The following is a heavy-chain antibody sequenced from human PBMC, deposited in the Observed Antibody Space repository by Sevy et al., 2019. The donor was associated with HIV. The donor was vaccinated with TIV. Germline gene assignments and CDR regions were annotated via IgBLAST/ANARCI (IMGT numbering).Heavy chain of an antibody. V-gene: IGHV3-7*01. CDR2: IKEDGSEK. J-gene: IGHJ4*02. CDR3: ARDAGYCSSTSCYRGDYFDY. D-gene: IGHD2-2*02. Sequence: GGSLRLSCAASGFTFSGNWMSWVRQAPGKGLEWVADIKEDGSEKYYLDSVKGRFTISRDNAKKSLYLQMKNLRAEDTAVYYCARDAGYCSSTSCYRGDYFDYWGQGTLVTVSS. CDR1: GFTFSGNW.